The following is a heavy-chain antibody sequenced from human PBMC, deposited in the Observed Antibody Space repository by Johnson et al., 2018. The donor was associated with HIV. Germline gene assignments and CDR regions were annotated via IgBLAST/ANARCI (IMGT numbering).Heavy chain of an antibody. D-gene: IGHD2-21*01. J-gene: IGHJ3*02. CDR3: ARARTVVIGRPDAFDI. CDR2: ISYDGSNK. Sequence: QMLLVEYGGGVVQPGRSLRLSCAASGFTFSSYAMHWVRQAPGKGLEWVAVISYDGSNKYYADSVKGRFTISRDNSKNTLYLQMNSLRAEDTVVYYCARARTVVIGRPDAFDIWGQGTMVTVSS. V-gene: IGHV3-30-3*01. CDR1: GFTFSSYA.